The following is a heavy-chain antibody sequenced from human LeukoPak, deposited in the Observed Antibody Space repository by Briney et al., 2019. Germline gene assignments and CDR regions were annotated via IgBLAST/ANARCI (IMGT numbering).Heavy chain of an antibody. J-gene: IGHJ4*02. D-gene: IGHD1-26*01. Sequence: ASVKVSCKVSGYTLTELSVHWVRQAPGKGLEWMGGFDPEDGETIYAQKFQGRVTMTEDTSTDTAYMELSSLRSEDTAVYYCATDGLSSIAGATTVNYWGQGTLVTVSS. CDR1: GYTLTELS. V-gene: IGHV1-24*01. CDR3: ATDGLSSIAGATTVNY. CDR2: FDPEDGET.